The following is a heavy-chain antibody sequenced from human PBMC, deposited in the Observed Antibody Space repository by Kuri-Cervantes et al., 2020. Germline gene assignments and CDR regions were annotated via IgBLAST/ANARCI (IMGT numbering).Heavy chain of an antibody. CDR2: IYYSGST. CDR1: GGSVSSGSYY. J-gene: IGHJ3*02. V-gene: IGHV4-61*01. CDR3: VRWGQQWLVPQPIERPSDI. D-gene: IGHD6-19*01. Sequence: SETLSLTCTVSGGSVSSGSYYWSWIRQAPGKGLEWIGYIYYSGSTNYNPSLRSRVTLSLDTSKNQFSLKLSSATAADTALYYCVRWGQQWLVPQPIERPSDIWGQGIWVTVSS.